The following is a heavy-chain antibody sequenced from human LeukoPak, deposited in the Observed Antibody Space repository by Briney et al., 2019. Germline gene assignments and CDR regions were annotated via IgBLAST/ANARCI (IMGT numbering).Heavy chain of an antibody. CDR2: IYPGDSDT. D-gene: IGHD6-13*01. V-gene: IGHV5-51*01. CDR1: GYTFASYL. Sequence: GESLKISCKGSGYTFASYLIGWVRQIPGKGLEWMGIIYPGDSDTRYSPSLQGQVTISADKSISTAYLQWSSLKASDTAMYYCVRTTSTWYGDYWGQGALVTVSS. J-gene: IGHJ4*02. CDR3: VRTTSTWYGDY.